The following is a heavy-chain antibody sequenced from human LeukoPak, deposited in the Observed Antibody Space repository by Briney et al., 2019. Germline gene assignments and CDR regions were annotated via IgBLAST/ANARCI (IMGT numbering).Heavy chain of an antibody. D-gene: IGHD3-3*01. CDR2: GSESGGT. CDR1: GGSLNGHY. V-gene: IGHV4-34*01. Sequence: PSETLSLTCAVYGGSLNGHYWSWVRQPPGKGLEWIGEGSESGGTKFNPSLKSRVTISADTSKNQFSLKVKSVTAADTAVYYCAKNGQSGFSFDPWGQGTLVTVSS. J-gene: IGHJ5*02. CDR3: AKNGQSGFSFDP.